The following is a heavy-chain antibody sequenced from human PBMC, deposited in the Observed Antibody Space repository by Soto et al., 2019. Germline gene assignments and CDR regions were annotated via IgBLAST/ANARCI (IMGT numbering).Heavy chain of an antibody. J-gene: IGHJ4*02. CDR2: IYYRGST. Sequence: QVQLQESGPGLVKPSETLSLTCTVSGGSISSYYWSWIRQPPGKGLEWIGYIYYRGSTNYNPSRKSRVTISVDTSKNQFSLKLSSVTAADTAVYYCARRWGRTFDYWGQGTLVTVSS. CDR1: GGSISSYY. CDR3: ARRWGRTFDY. D-gene: IGHD7-27*01. V-gene: IGHV4-59*08.